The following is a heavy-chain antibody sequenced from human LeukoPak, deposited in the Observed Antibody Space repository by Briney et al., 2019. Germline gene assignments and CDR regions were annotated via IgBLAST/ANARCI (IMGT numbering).Heavy chain of an antibody. CDR3: ARESAIAVAGTDAFDI. D-gene: IGHD6-19*01. CDR1: GFTFSSYS. CDR2: ISSSSSYI. J-gene: IGHJ3*02. Sequence: PGGSLRLSCAASGFTFSSYSMNWVRQAPGKGLEWVSSISSSSSYIYYADSVKGRFTISRDNAKNSLYLQMNSLRAEDTAVYYCARESAIAVAGTDAFDIWGQGTMVTVSS. V-gene: IGHV3-21*01.